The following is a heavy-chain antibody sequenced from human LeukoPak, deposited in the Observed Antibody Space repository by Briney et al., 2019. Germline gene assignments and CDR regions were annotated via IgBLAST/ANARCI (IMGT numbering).Heavy chain of an antibody. V-gene: IGHV3-30*18. CDR2: ISYDGSSK. CDR3: AKPQTRPTDYFDY. D-gene: IGHD4-17*01. CDR1: GFTFSSYG. Sequence: GGSLRLSCAASGFTFSSYGMHWVRQAPGKGLEWVAVISYDGSSKYYADSVKGRFTISRDNSKNTLYLQMNSLRAEDTAVYYCAKPQTRPTDYFDYWGQETLVTVSS. J-gene: IGHJ4*02.